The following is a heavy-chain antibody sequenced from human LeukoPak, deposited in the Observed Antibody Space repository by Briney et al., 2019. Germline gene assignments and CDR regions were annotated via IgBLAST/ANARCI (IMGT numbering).Heavy chain of an antibody. CDR1: Y. V-gene: IGHV4-34*01. J-gene: IGHJ4*02. CDR2: INHSGST. CDR3: ARGGGSYYLDY. Sequence: YWIGWVRQMPGKGLEWIGEINHSGSTNYNPSLKSRVTISVDRSKNQFSLKLNSVTAADTAVYYCARGGGSYYLDYWGQGTLVTVSS. D-gene: IGHD1-26*01.